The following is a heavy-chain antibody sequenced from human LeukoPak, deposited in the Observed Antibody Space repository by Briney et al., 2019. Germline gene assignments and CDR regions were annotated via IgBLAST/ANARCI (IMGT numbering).Heavy chain of an antibody. CDR3: AKDLGDSSGFYSYHH. D-gene: IGHD3-22*01. CDR1: GFTFSSYA. Sequence: PGGSLRLSCAVSGFTFSSYAMSWARQAPGKGLGWVSTISGSGDGTYYADSVKGRFTISRDNSKNTVYLQMNSLRADDTAVYYCAKDLGDSSGFYSYHHWGQGTLVTVSS. V-gene: IGHV3-23*01. CDR2: ISGSGDGT. J-gene: IGHJ1*01.